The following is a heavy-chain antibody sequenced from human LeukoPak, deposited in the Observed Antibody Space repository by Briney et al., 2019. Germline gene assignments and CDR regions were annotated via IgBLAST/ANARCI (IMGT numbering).Heavy chain of an antibody. Sequence: GGSLRLSCTASGFTFGDYALNWVRQAPGKGLEWVSYISSSSSTIYYADSVKGRFTISRDNAKNSLYLQMNSLRAEDTAVYYCARGADFWSGYPTPVDYWGQGTLVTVSS. V-gene: IGHV3-48*04. D-gene: IGHD3-3*01. CDR1: GFTFGDYA. CDR2: ISSSSSTI. CDR3: ARGADFWSGYPTPVDY. J-gene: IGHJ4*02.